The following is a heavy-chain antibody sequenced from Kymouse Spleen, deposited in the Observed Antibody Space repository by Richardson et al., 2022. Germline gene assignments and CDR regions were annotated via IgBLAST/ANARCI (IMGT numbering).Heavy chain of an antibody. J-gene: IGHJ6*02. V-gene: IGHV3-33*01. CDR2: IWYDGSNK. D-gene: IGHD3-9*01. CDR3: ASGSVYDILTGYPYYYYYGMDV. CDR1: GFTFSSYG. Sequence: QVQLVESGGGVVQPGRSLRLSCAASGFTFSSYGMHWVRQAPGKGLEWVAVIWYDGSNKYYADSVKGRFTISRDNSKNTLYLQMNSLRAEDTAVYYCASGSVYDILTGYPYYYYYGMDVWGQGTTVTVSS.